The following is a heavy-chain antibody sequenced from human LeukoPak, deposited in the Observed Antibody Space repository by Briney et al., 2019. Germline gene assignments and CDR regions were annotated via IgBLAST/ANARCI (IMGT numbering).Heavy chain of an antibody. Sequence: GGSLRLSCAASGLTFSSYWMSWVRQAPGKGLEWVANIKQDGSEKHYVDSVTGRFTISRDNTKNSLYLQMNSLRADDTAAYYCARDLAGPPQEAFDIWGQGTMVTVSS. V-gene: IGHV3-7*01. CDR2: IKQDGSEK. J-gene: IGHJ3*02. CDR3: ARDLAGPPQEAFDI. CDR1: GLTFSSYW.